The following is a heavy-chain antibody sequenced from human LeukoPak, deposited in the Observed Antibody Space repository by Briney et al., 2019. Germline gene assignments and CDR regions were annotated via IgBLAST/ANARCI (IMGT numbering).Heavy chain of an antibody. CDR1: GFTFTSYW. V-gene: IGHV3-74*03. CDR2: INLDGSDA. J-gene: IGHJ4*02. CDR3: AKSFHSSGFYYVDY. Sequence: GGSLRLSCAASGFTFTSYWMHWVRQAPGKGLVWVSRINLDGSDATYADSVKGRFTISRDNAKNTVSLQMNSLRADDTAVFYCAKSFHSSGFYYVDYWGQGTLVTVSS. D-gene: IGHD3-22*01.